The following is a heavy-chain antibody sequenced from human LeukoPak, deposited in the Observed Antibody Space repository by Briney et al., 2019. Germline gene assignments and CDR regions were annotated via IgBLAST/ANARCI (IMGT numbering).Heavy chain of an antibody. Sequence: PSETLSLTCTVSGVSISNYYWTWIRQPAGKGLEWIGRIYSSGKTNYNPSLKSRVTISVDTSKNQFSLKLSSVTAADTAVYYCARVGGFRMVRGVLSYMDVWGKGTTVTVSS. V-gene: IGHV4-4*07. D-gene: IGHD3-10*01. CDR1: GVSISNYY. CDR2: IYSSGKT. J-gene: IGHJ6*03. CDR3: ARVGGFRMVRGVLSYMDV.